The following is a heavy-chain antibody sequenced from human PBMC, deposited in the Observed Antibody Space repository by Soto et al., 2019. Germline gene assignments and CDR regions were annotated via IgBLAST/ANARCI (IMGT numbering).Heavy chain of an antibody. CDR2: LSSSGTYI. V-gene: IGHV3-21*06. CDR3: ARGALCSSSNCFGSGAFDI. D-gene: IGHD2-2*01. J-gene: IGHJ3*02. Sequence: GGSLRLSCAASGFTFNKYYMNWGRQAPGKGLEWVSSLSSSGTYIYNADSVKGRFTISRDNAKNSLYLQMNSLRAEDTAVYYCARGALCSSSNCFGSGAFDIWGQGTMVTVSS. CDR1: GFTFNKYY.